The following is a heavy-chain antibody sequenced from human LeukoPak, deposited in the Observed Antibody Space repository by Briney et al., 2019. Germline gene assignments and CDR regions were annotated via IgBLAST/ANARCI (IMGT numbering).Heavy chain of an antibody. CDR2: IKSKTDGGTT. CDR3: AQDWVDDDSGIDY. Sequence: GGSLRLSCAASGFTFSNAWMSWVRQAPGKGLEWVGRIKSKTDGGTTDYAAPVKGRFTISRDDSKNTLYLQMNSLRAEDTAIYYCAQDWVDDDSGIDYWGQGALVTVSS. D-gene: IGHD1-26*01. CDR1: GFTFSNAW. J-gene: IGHJ4*02. V-gene: IGHV3-15*01.